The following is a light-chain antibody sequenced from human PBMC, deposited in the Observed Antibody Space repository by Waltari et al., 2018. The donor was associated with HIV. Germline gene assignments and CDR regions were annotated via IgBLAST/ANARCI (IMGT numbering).Light chain of an antibody. J-gene: IGKJ1*01. CDR3: QQYYSTPWP. Sequence: DIVMTQSPDSLVVSLGERATINCKSSQNILYRSNNKQYLAWYQQKTEQPTKLLTYWSSTRESGVPDRFTGFGTGRDFTFTISSLQAEVVAVYYGQQYYSTPWPFGQGTKVEIK. CDR2: WSS. V-gene: IGKV4-1*01. CDR1: QNILYRSNNKQY.